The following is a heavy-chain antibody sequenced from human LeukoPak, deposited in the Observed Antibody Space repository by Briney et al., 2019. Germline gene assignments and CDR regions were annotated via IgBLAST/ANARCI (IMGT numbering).Heavy chain of an antibody. J-gene: IGHJ5*02. Sequence: SVKVSCKASGGTFSSYAISWVRQAPGQGLEWMGGIIPIFGTANYAQKSQGRVTITADESTSTAYMELSSLRSEDTAVYYCARGGYIAATQNWFDPWGQGTLVTVSS. CDR3: ARGGYIAATQNWFDP. CDR1: GGTFSSYA. V-gene: IGHV1-69*13. CDR2: IIPIFGTA. D-gene: IGHD2-15*01.